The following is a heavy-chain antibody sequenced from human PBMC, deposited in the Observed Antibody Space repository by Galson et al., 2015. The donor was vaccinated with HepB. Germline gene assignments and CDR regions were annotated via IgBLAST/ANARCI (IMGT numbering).Heavy chain of an antibody. CDR1: GFTFGDYA. CDR3: ATYINGYSRY. D-gene: IGHD3-22*01. J-gene: IGHJ4*02. Sequence: SLRLSCAASGFTFGDYAMSWFRQAPGKGLEWVGFIRSKAYGGTTEYAAPVKGRFTISRDDSQNTLYLQMNSLETEDTALYYCATYINGYSRYWGQGTLVTVSS. V-gene: IGHV3-49*03. CDR2: IRSKAYGGTT.